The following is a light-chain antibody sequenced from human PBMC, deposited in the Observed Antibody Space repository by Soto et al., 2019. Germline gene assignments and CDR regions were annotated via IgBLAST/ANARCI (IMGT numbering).Light chain of an antibody. CDR2: DAS. V-gene: IGKV3-11*01. J-gene: IGKJ5*01. CDR1: QSVRTY. Sequence: EIVLTQFPVPLSLSPGERATLPCRASQSVRTYLAWYQVKPGQAPRLLIYDASSRASGVPARFSGSGSGTDFTLTISSLEPEDFALYYCQQRNSWPPITFGQGTRLEIK. CDR3: QQRNSWPPIT.